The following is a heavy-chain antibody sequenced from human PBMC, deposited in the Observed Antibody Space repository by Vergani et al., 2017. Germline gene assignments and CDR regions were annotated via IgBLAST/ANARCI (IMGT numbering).Heavy chain of an antibody. CDR1: GFTFSSYA. Sequence: EVQLVESGGGLVQPGGSLRLSCAASGFTFSSYAMSWVRQAPGKWLEWVSAISGSDGSTYYADSVKGRFTISRDNSKNTLYLQMNSLRAEDTAVYYCAKDLGMDYYMDVWGKGTTVTVSS. CDR2: ISGSDGST. V-gene: IGHV3-23*04. CDR3: AKDLGMDYYMDV. J-gene: IGHJ6*03. D-gene: IGHD5-24*01.